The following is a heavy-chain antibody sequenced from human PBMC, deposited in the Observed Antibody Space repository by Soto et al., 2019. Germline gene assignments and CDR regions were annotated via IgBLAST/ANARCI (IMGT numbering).Heavy chain of an antibody. CDR2: IIPSYDRT. V-gene: IGHV1-69*06. Sequence: QVLLLQSGSEVKKAGSSVKVSCKASGDAFKSYAIHWVRQAPGQGLEYMGRIIPSYDRTKYAQKFQGRLTLTADMYTSTVYMVLSSLRSEDTAVYYCARDPTNDYGDDTFDYWGQGTKVIVSS. CDR3: ARDPTNDYGDDTFDY. CDR1: GDAFKSYA. D-gene: IGHD4-17*01. J-gene: IGHJ4*02.